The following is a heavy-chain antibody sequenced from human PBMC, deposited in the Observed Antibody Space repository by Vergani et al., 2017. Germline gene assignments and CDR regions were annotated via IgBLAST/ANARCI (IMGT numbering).Heavy chain of an antibody. D-gene: IGHD4-17*01. Sequence: EVQLVESGGGLVQPGGSLKLSCAASGFTFSGSTMHWVRQASGKGLEWVGRIRTKGNSYATTYAASVKGRFTISRDDSKNTAYLQMNSLRTEDTAVYYCTRPXGYGDFRVWYHIDVWGKGTMVTVSS. CDR3: TRPXGYGDFRVWYHIDV. V-gene: IGHV3-73*02. J-gene: IGHJ6*03. CDR2: IRTKGNSYAT. CDR1: GFTFSGST.